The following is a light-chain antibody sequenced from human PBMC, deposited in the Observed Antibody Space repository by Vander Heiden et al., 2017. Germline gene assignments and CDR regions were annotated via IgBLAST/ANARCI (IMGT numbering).Light chain of an antibody. CDR2: AAS. V-gene: IGKV1-6*01. J-gene: IGKJ1*01. CDR1: QGISHD. Sequence: AIQMTPSPSSLSASVGDRVTITCRASQGISHDLGWYQQKPGKAPKLLIYAASSLQRGGPSRFSGSGSGTDFTLTISSLQPEDFATYYCLQDYNYPRTFGQGTKVEIK. CDR3: LQDYNYPRT.